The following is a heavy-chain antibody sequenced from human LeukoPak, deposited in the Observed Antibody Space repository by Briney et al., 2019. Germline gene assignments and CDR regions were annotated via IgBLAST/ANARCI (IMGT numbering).Heavy chain of an antibody. CDR2: IHHSGTT. CDR1: GGSVSGYY. CDR3: ARDPLGLRLGELSFGAFDI. D-gene: IGHD3-16*02. V-gene: IGHV4-59*02. Sequence: SETLSLTCTVSGGSVSGYYWSWIRQPPGKGLEWIGYIHHSGTTNYNPSLKSRVTMAVDTSKNQFYLKLSSVTAADTAVYYCARDPLGLRLGELSFGAFDIWGQGTMVTVSS. J-gene: IGHJ3*02.